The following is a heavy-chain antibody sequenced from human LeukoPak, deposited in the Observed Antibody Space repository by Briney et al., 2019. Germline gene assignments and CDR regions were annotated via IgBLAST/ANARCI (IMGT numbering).Heavy chain of an antibody. CDR2: ISDSGGST. D-gene: IGHD2/OR15-2a*01. CDR1: GFPFSSYA. CDR3: VRGYSFGPYRMDV. J-gene: IGHJ6*02. V-gene: IGHV3-64D*09. Sequence: PGGSLTLSCSASGFPFSSYAMHWVRPAPGKGLEYVSAISDSGGSTYHADPVKGKYTISKDNSKNTLYLQMSSLRAEATAVYFCVRGYSFGPYRMDVWGQGTPVTVSS.